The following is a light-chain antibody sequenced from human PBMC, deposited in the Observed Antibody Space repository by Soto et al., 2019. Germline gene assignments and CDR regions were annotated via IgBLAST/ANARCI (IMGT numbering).Light chain of an antibody. CDR1: HAIGNY. CDR3: KQYKNLPRFI. V-gene: IGKV1-33*01. Sequence: DIQMTQSPSSLSAPVGDRVTITCLASHAIGNYLNWYQQKPGKAPKLLIYYASNLETVVSSRFSGSGSRTNFTFTISRLQPEDIATYFCKQYKNLPRFIFGPGTKVDIK. CDR2: YAS. J-gene: IGKJ3*01.